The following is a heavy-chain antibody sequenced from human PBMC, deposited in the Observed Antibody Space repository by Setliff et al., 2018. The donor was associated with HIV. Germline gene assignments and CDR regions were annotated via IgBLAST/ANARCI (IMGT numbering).Heavy chain of an antibody. D-gene: IGHD1-26*01. CDR2: FYYNGGT. J-gene: IGHJ1*01. V-gene: IGHV4-31*03. CDR3: ARQASLGHEGEYFHH. Sequence: PSETLSLTCTVSGASISSGGFYWNSIRQSPGKGMEWIGYFYYNGGTNYSPSLKSRLTISVDTSKNQFSLRLTSVSDADTAVYFCARQASLGHEGEYFHHWGQDTLVTSPQ. CDR1: GASISSGGFY.